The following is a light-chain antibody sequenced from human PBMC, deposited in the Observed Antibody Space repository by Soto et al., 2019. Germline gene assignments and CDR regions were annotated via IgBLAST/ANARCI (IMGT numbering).Light chain of an antibody. CDR1: NSDVGACNY. CDR3: SSYRSSSTLDHV. V-gene: IGLV2-14*01. CDR2: EVS. Sequence: QSALTQPASVSGSPGQSITISCTGTNSDVGACNYVSWYQQHPGKAPKLMIYEVSNRPSGISNRFSGSKSGNTASLTISGLQAEDEADDYCSSYRSSSTLDHVFGTGTKVTVL. J-gene: IGLJ1*01.